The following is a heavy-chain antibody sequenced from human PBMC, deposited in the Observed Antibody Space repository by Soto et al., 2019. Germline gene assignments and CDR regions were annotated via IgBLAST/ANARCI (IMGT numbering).Heavy chain of an antibody. CDR3: VQEGRPGIGVASY. CDR2: ISGSGGQT. V-gene: IGHV3-23*01. J-gene: IGHJ4*02. CDR1: GFTFSNYA. D-gene: IGHD6-19*01. Sequence: EVQLLESGGGLVQPGGSQRLSCAASGFTFSNYAMSWVRQAPGKGLEWVSAISGSGGQTYSADSVKGRFTISRDNSKNTLFLEMSSLRADDTAVYYCVQEGRPGIGVASYWGQGTLVTVSS.